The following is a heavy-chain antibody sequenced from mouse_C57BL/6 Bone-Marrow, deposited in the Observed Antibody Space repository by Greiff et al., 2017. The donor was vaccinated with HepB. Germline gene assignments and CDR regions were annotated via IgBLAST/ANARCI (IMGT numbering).Heavy chain of an antibody. V-gene: IGHV1-80*01. CDR3: ARHEGLGWFAY. CDR1: GYAFSSYW. CDR2: IYPGDGDT. Sequence: QVQLQQSGAELVKPGASVKISCKASGYAFSSYWMNWVKQRPGKGLEWIGQIYPGDGDTNYNGKFKGKATLTADKSSSTVYMELSRLTSEDSAVYFCARHEGLGWFAYWGQGTLVTVSA. J-gene: IGHJ3*01. D-gene: IGHD2-4*01.